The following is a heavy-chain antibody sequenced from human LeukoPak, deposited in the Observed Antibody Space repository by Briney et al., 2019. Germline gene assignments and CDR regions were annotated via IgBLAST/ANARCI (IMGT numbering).Heavy chain of an antibody. J-gene: IGHJ6*03. D-gene: IGHD3-9*01. CDR1: GFTFSSYG. CDR3: AKEGGFGFFDWLITRYYMDV. V-gene: IGHV3-23*01. CDR2: ISGSGGST. Sequence: PGGSLRLSCAASGFTFSSYGMNWVRQAPGKGLEWVSVISGSGGSTYYADSVKGRFTISRDNSKNTLYLQMNSLRAEDTAVYYCAKEGGFGFFDWLITRYYMDVWGKGTTVTISS.